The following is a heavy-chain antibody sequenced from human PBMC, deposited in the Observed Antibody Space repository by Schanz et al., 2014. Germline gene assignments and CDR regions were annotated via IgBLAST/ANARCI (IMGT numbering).Heavy chain of an antibody. D-gene: IGHD6-13*01. CDR2: FNDGGVNK. J-gene: IGHJ4*02. CDR3: AKSHGSSFDS. Sequence: EVHLLESGGGLVEPGGSLRLSCATSGFSLDIFAVSWVRQAPGKGLEWVSSFNDGGVNKYYADSVKGRFTISSDNSKSTLYPQMSSLRAEDTAVYYCAKSHGSSFDSWGQGTLVTVSS. V-gene: IGHV3-23*01. CDR1: GFSLDIFA.